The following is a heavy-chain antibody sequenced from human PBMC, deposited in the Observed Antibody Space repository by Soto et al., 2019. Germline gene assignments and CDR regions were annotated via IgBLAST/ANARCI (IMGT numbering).Heavy chain of an antibody. CDR1: GFTFSTHA. V-gene: IGHV3-23*01. CDR2: ISSGGTTT. Sequence: VGSLRLSCAASGFTFSTHAMSWVRQAPGKGLEWVSSISSGGTTTFYAASVEGRFTISRDKSKNTLYLQMNSLRADDTAVYFCAKEGGSIGGWFGRKFDSWGQGTQVTVSS. D-gene: IGHD3-16*01. CDR3: AKEGGSIGGWFGRKFDS. J-gene: IGHJ4*02.